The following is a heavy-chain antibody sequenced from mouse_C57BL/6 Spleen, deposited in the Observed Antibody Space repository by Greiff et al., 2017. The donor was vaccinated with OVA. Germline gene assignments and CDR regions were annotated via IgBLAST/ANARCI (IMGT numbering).Heavy chain of an antibody. CDR3: AGYGYGVAY. V-gene: IGHV1-26*01. J-gene: IGHJ3*01. CDR1: GYTFTDYY. D-gene: IGHD2-2*01. CDR2: INPNNGGT. Sequence: EVQLQQSGPELVKPGASVKISCKASGYTFTDYYMNWVKQSHGKSLEWIGDINPNNGGTSYNQKFKGKATLTVDKSSSTAYMELRSLTSEDSAVYYCAGYGYGVAYWGQGTLVTVSA.